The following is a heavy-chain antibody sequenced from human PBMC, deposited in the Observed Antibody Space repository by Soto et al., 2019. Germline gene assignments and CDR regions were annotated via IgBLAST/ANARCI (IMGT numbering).Heavy chain of an antibody. D-gene: IGHD3-22*01. CDR2: IYHSGGT. CDR3: ARGGAGSGYYLFDY. Sequence: PSETLSLTCGVSGGSISSGGYSWTWIRQPPGKGLEWIGYIYHSGGTYYNPSLKSRVTISLDRSKNQFSLELSSVTAADTAVYYCARGGAGSGYYLFDYWGQGSLVTVSS. V-gene: IGHV4-30-2*01. CDR1: GGSISSGGYS. J-gene: IGHJ4*02.